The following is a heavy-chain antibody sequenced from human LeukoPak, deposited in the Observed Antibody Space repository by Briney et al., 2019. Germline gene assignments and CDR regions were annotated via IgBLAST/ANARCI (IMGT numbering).Heavy chain of an antibody. Sequence: GGSLRLSCAASGFTFSSYAMSWVRQAPGKRLEWVSAISGSGSSTYYADSVKRRFTISRDNSKNTLYLQVNSLRAEDTAVYYCAKARHYDFWSGEGNFDYWGQGTLVTVPS. CDR2: ISGSGSST. V-gene: IGHV3-23*01. CDR1: GFTFSSYA. J-gene: IGHJ4*02. D-gene: IGHD3-3*01. CDR3: AKARHYDFWSGEGNFDY.